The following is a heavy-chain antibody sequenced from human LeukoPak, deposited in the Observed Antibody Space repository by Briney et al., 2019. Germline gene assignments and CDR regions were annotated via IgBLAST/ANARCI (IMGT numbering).Heavy chain of an antibody. CDR1: GFTFSDHY. V-gene: IGHV3-72*01. J-gene: IGHJ4*02. CDR3: ARVGNSGGYYYPLDY. CDR2: TRKKADSYTT. Sequence: GGSLRLSCAASGFTFSDHYMDWVRQARGKGLEWVGRTRKKADSYTTEYAASVKDRFTFSRDDSKKSVYLQMNSLKTEDTAVYYCARVGNSGGYYYPLDYWGQGTLVTVSS. D-gene: IGHD3-22*01.